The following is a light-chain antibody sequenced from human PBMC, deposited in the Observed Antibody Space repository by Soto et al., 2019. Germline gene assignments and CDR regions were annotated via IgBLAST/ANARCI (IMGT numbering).Light chain of an antibody. CDR2: DAS. CDR1: QSVSNNY. V-gene: IGKV3-20*01. Sequence: EIVLTQSPGTLSLSPGERATLSCRASQSVSNNYLAWYQQKPGQAPRLLIYDASNRATGIPARFSGSGSGTNFTLTISSLEPEDFAVYYCQQYGRSPFTFGPGTKVDIK. J-gene: IGKJ3*01. CDR3: QQYGRSPFT.